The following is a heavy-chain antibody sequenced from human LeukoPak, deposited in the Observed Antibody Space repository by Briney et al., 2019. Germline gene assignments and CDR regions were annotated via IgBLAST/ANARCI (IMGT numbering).Heavy chain of an antibody. J-gene: IGHJ4*02. V-gene: IGHV3-66*01. CDR1: GFTVGSNY. CDR3: ARDSDY. CDR2: IYSGGST. Sequence: PGGSLRLSCAASGFTVGSNYMSWVRQAPGKGLEWGSVIYSGGSTYYADSVKGRFTISRDNSKNTLYLQMNSLRAEDTAVYYCARDSDYWGQGTLVTVSS.